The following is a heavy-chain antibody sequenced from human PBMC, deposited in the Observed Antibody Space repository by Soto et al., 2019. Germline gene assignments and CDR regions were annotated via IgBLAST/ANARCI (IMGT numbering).Heavy chain of an antibody. Sequence: GGSLRLSCAASGFTFSSYSMNWVRQAPGRGLEWVSSISSSSSYIYYADSVKGRFTISRDNAKNSLYLQMNSLRAEDTAVYYCARVGGSSWYLTDYWGQGTLVTVSS. J-gene: IGHJ4*02. CDR2: ISSSSSYI. V-gene: IGHV3-21*01. CDR3: ARVGGSSWYLTDY. CDR1: GFTFSSYS. D-gene: IGHD6-13*01.